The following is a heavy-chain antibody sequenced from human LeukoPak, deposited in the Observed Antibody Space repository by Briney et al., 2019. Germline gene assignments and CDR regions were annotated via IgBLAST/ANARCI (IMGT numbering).Heavy chain of an antibody. V-gene: IGHV3-23*01. J-gene: IGHJ4*02. Sequence: PGGSLRLSCLASKFTFNNYAMSWVRQAPGKGLEWVSTIGGTGVRTYYADSVKGRFTISRDNSKNTLYLQINSLRAEDTAVYFCAKDRLGGPYFFHYWGQGTLVTVSS. CDR1: KFTFNNYA. CDR2: IGGTGVRT. D-gene: IGHD3-16*01. CDR3: AKDRLGGPYFFHY.